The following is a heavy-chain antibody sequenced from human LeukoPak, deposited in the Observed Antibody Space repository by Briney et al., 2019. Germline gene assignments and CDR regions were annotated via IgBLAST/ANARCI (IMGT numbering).Heavy chain of an antibody. D-gene: IGHD6-19*01. CDR1: DGSISINY. J-gene: IGHJ4*02. CDR2: IYFRGST. V-gene: IGHV4-59*01. CDR3: ARGLGWFLD. Sequence: SETLSLTCTVSDGSISINYWTWIRQPLGKGLGWIGNIYFRGSTNYNPSLKSRVTISGATSKNQVSLQLTSVTAADTAVYYCARGLGWFLDWGQGTLVTASS.